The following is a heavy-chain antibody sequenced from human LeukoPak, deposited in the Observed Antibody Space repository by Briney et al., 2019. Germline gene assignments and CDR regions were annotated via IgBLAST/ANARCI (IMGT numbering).Heavy chain of an antibody. CDR2: INPNSGGT. CDR1: GYTFTGYY. D-gene: IGHD1-1*01. Sequence: GASVKVSCKASGYTFTGYYMHWVRQAPGQGPEWMGWINPNSGGTNYAQKFQGRVTMTRDTSISSAYMELSRLRSDDTAVYCCARSTRYNWNDDYWGQGTLVTVSS. CDR3: ARSTRYNWNDDY. V-gene: IGHV1-2*02. J-gene: IGHJ4*02.